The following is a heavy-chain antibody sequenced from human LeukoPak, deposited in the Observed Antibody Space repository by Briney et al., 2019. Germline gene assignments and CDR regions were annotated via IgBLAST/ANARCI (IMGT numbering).Heavy chain of an antibody. J-gene: IGHJ4*02. Sequence: GGSLRLSCAASGFTFNTYTMNWIRQAPGKGLEWVGRIRSKANSYATAYAASVKGRFTISRDDSKNTAYLQMNSLKTEDTAVYYCTRPGTYYSSVDWGQGTLVTVSS. V-gene: IGHV3-73*01. CDR2: IRSKANSYAT. CDR3: TRPGTYYSSVD. D-gene: IGHD6-19*01. CDR1: GFTFNTYT.